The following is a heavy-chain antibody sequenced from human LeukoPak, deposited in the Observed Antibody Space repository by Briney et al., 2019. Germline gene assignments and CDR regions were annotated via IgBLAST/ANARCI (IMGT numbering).Heavy chain of an antibody. Sequence: GGSLRLSCAASGFIFSSYGMHWVRQAAGKGLEWVAVISYDGSNKYYADSVKGRFTISRDNSKNTLYLQMNSLRAEDTAVYYCAKDRSYSSGWYGNWFDPWGQGTLGTVSS. V-gene: IGHV3-30*18. CDR2: ISYDGSNK. J-gene: IGHJ5*02. D-gene: IGHD6-19*01. CDR1: GFIFSSYG. CDR3: AKDRSYSSGWYGNWFDP.